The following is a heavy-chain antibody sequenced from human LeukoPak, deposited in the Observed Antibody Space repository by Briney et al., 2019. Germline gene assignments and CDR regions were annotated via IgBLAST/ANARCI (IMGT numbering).Heavy chain of an antibody. CDR1: GGSFSGYY. J-gene: IGHJ4*02. CDR3: ARRFDY. Sequence: SETLSLTCAVYGGSFSGYYWSWIRQPPGKGLEWIGEINHSGSTNYNPSLKSRVTISVDTSKNQFSLKLSSVTAADTAVYYCARRFDYWGQGTLVTVSS. D-gene: IGHD3-3*01. CDR2: INHSGST. V-gene: IGHV4-34*01.